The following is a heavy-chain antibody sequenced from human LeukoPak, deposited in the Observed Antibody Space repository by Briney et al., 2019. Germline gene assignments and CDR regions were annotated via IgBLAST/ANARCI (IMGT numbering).Heavy chain of an antibody. J-gene: IGHJ4*02. CDR2: TSSTSDYI. Sequence: PGGSLRLSCAASGFTFSSYGMSWVRQAPGKGLEWVSITSSTSDYIFDADSVKGRFTISRDNAKNSLYLQMNSLRAEDTAVYYCARDVTTGFDYWGQGTLVTVSS. CDR3: ARDVTTGFDY. D-gene: IGHD4-17*01. V-gene: IGHV3-21*01. CDR1: GFTFSSYG.